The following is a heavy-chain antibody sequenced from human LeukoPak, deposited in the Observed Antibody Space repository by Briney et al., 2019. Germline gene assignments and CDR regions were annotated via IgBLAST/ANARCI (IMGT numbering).Heavy chain of an antibody. J-gene: IGHJ4*02. D-gene: IGHD1-26*01. CDR2: IFYSGGT. V-gene: IGHV4-59*01. CDR1: GGSISDYY. CDR3: AGGYSGGFYGV. Sequence: SETLSLTCTVSGGSISDYYWSWIRQPPGKGLEWIGYIFYSGGTNYNPSLKSRVAISVDTTKKQISCLLNSATAADTAVFYCAGGYSGGFYGVWGEEPLVTVSS.